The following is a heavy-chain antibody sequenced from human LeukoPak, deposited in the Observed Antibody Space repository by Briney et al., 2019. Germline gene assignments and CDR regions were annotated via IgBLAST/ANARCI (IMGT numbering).Heavy chain of an antibody. D-gene: IGHD3-9*01. V-gene: IGHV4-39*07. CDR3: ARDLAPDYYDILTGSQLAYYMDV. Sequence: PSETLSLTCTVSGGSISTSNYYWGWIRQPPGKGLEWIGNIFYSGSTYYSPSLKSRVTISLDTSRNQFSLKLTSVTAADTAVYYCARDLAPDYYDILTGSQLAYYMDVWGKGTTVTISS. J-gene: IGHJ6*03. CDR2: IFYSGST. CDR1: GGSISTSNYY.